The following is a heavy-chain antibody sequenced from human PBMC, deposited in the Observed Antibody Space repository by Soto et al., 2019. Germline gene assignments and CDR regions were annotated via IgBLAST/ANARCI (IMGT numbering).Heavy chain of an antibody. CDR1: GFTFSSYG. J-gene: IGHJ4*02. CDR3: AKENRIYDILTGYHDVFDY. Sequence: GGSLRLSCAASGFTFSSYGMHWVRQAPGKGLEWVAVISYDGGNKYYADSVKGRFTISRDNSKNTLYLQMNSLRAEDTAVYYCAKENRIYDILTGYHDVFDYWGQGTLVTVSS. V-gene: IGHV3-30*18. CDR2: ISYDGGNK. D-gene: IGHD3-9*01.